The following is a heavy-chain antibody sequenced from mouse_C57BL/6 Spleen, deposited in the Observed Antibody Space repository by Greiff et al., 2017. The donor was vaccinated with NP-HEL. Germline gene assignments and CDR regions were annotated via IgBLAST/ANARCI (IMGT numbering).Heavy chain of an antibody. CDR1: GYTFTSYW. D-gene: IGHD1-1*01. V-gene: IGHV1-64*01. J-gene: IGHJ2*01. Sequence: QVQLQQPGAELVKPGASVKLSCKASGYTFTSYWMHWVKQRPGQGLEWIGMIHPNSGSTNYNEKFKSKATLTVDQSSSTAYMQLSSLTSEDSAVYYCARWGTTVALRGDYWGQGTTLTVSS. CDR3: ARWGTTVALRGDY. CDR2: IHPNSGST.